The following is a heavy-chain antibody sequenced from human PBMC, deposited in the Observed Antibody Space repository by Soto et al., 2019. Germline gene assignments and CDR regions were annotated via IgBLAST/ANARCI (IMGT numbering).Heavy chain of an antibody. CDR2: IWYDGSNK. J-gene: IGHJ3*02. D-gene: IGHD5-12*01. Sequence: QVQLVESGGGVVQPGRSLRLSCAASGFTFSSYGMHWVRQAPGKGLEWVAVIWYDGSNKYYADSVKGRFTIYRDNSKNTLYLQMNSLRAEDTAVYYCARDPMEMATIDDAFDIWGQGTMVTVSS. CDR1: GFTFSSYG. CDR3: ARDPMEMATIDDAFDI. V-gene: IGHV3-33*01.